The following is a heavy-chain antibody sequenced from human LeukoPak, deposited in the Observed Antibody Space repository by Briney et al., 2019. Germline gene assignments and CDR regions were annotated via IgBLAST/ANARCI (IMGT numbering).Heavy chain of an antibody. CDR3: ARDSGDSYGYFDY. Sequence: GGSLRLSCAASGFTFSSYSMNWVRQAPGKGLEWVSVIYSGGSTYYAGSVKGRFTISRHNSKNTLYLQMNSLRAEDTAVYYCARDSGDSYGYFDYWGQGTLVTVSS. J-gene: IGHJ4*02. V-gene: IGHV3-53*04. CDR2: IYSGGST. D-gene: IGHD5-18*01. CDR1: GFTFSSYS.